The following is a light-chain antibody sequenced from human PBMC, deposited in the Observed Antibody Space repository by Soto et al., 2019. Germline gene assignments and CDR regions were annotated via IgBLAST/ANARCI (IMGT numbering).Light chain of an antibody. CDR3: QQRSNWPS. CDR2: DAS. J-gene: IGKJ4*01. V-gene: IGKV3-11*01. Sequence: EIVLTQSPATLSLSPGERATLSCRASQSVYNFLAWYQQKPGQAPRLLIYDASNRATGVPARFSGSGSGTDFTLTISSLEPEDFAVYYCQQRSNWPSFGGGTKVEIK. CDR1: QSVYNF.